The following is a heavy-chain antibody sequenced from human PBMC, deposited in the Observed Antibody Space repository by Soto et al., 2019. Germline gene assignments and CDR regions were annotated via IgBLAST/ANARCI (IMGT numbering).Heavy chain of an antibody. CDR3: ARVSIVGATGLDY. CDR2: IYYSGST. J-gene: IGHJ4*02. CDR1: GGSISSYY. V-gene: IGHV4-59*01. D-gene: IGHD1-26*01. Sequence: SSETLSLTCTVSGGSISSYYWSWIRQPPGKGLEWIGYIYYSGSTNYNPSLKSRVTISVDTSKNQFSLKLSSVTAADTAVYYCARVSIVGATGLDYWGQGTLVTISS.